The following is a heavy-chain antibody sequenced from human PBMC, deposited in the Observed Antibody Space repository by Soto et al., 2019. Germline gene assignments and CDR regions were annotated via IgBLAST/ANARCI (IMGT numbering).Heavy chain of an antibody. D-gene: IGHD3-22*01. CDR1: GVTFSSYA. J-gene: IGHJ4*02. Sequence: WGSLGLCCAASGVTFSSYAMSWVRQAPGKGLEWVSAISGSGGSTYYADSVKGRFTIPRDNSRNTLYLQMNSLRAEDTAVYYCAKSLAPYYYDSSGLDWGQGTLVTVSS. CDR3: AKSLAPYYYDSSGLD. V-gene: IGHV3-23*01. CDR2: ISGSGGST.